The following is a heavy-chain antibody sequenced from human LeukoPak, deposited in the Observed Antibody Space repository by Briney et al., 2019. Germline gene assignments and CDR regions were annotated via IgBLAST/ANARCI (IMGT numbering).Heavy chain of an antibody. CDR3: ARSVSSSWYFFFDY. V-gene: IGHV1-2*02. CDR1: GYTFTGYY. Sequence: ASVKVSCKASGYTFTGYYMHWVRQAPGQGLEWMGWINPNSGGTNYAQKFQGRVTMTRDMSTSTVYMELSSLRSEDTAVYYCARSVSSSWYFFFDYWGQGTLVTVSS. CDR2: INPNSGGT. J-gene: IGHJ4*02. D-gene: IGHD6-13*01.